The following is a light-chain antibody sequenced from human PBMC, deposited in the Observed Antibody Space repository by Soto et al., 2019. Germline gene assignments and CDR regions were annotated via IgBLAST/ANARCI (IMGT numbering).Light chain of an antibody. Sequence: VLTQPPSASGTPGQGVTISCSGSTSNIGSNYVYWYQQLPGTAPKLLIYRNNQRPSGVPDRFSGSKSGTSASLAISGLRSDDEADYFCATWDDSLNGFYVXGTGTKVTV. CDR3: ATWDDSLNGFYV. CDR2: RNN. V-gene: IGLV1-47*01. CDR1: TSNIGSNY. J-gene: IGLJ1*01.